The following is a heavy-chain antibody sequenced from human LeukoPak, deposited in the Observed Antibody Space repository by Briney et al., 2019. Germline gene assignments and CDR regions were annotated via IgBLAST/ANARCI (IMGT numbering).Heavy chain of an antibody. CDR2: IYSGGST. Sequence: PGGSLRLSCAASGFTLSNAWMNWVRQAPGKGLEWVSVIYSGGSTYYADSVKGRFTISRDNSKNTLYLQMNSLRAEDTAVYYCAREQSDGSGSYPRRFDPWGQGTLVTVSS. V-gene: IGHV3-66*01. CDR1: GFTLSNAW. CDR3: AREQSDGSGSYPRRFDP. D-gene: IGHD3-10*01. J-gene: IGHJ5*02.